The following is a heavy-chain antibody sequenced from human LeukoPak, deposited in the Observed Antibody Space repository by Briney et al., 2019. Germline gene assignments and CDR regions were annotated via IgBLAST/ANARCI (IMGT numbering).Heavy chain of an antibody. CDR2: IYYSGST. J-gene: IGHJ6*02. Sequence: SETLSLTCTVSGGSISSYYWSWIRQPPGKGLEWIGYIYYSGSTNYNPSLKSRVTISVDTSKNQFSLKLSSVTAADTAVYYCARVASGVVAPTVGGKRGMDVWGQGTTVTVSS. D-gene: IGHD3-22*01. V-gene: IGHV4-59*01. CDR1: GGSISSYY. CDR3: ARVASGVVAPTVGGKRGMDV.